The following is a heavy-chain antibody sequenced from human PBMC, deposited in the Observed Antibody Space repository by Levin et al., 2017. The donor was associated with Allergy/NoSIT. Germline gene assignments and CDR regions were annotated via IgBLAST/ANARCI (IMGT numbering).Heavy chain of an antibody. D-gene: IGHD3-22*01. J-gene: IGHJ4*02. CDR2: ISYDGSNK. V-gene: IGHV3-30-3*01. CDR3: AREQSYYYDSSGYSVKETYYFDY. Sequence: GGSLRLSCAASGFTFSSYAMHWVRQAPGKGLEWVAVISYDGSNKYYADSVKGRFTISRDNSKNTLYLQMNSLRAEDTAVYYCAREQSYYYDSSGYSVKETYYFDYWGQGTLVTVSS. CDR1: GFTFSSYA.